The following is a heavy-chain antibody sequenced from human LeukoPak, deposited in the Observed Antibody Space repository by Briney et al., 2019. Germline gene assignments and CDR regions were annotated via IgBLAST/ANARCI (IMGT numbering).Heavy chain of an antibody. Sequence: SETLSLTCTVSGGSISSGDYYWSWIRQPPGKGLEWIGYIYYSGSPYYNPSLKSRVTISVDTFKNQFSLKLSSVTAADTAVYYCAREPAAMGFDYWGQGTLVTVSS. V-gene: IGHV4-30-4*01. CDR2: IYYSGSP. D-gene: IGHD2-2*01. CDR3: AREPAAMGFDY. J-gene: IGHJ4*02. CDR1: GGSISSGDYY.